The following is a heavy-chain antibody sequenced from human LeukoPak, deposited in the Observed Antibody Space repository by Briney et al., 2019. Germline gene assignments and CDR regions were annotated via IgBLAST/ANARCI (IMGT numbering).Heavy chain of an antibody. J-gene: IGHJ6*03. CDR1: GFTFDDYG. V-gene: IGHV4-34*01. CDR3: ARGRSGYYDSSGYYYPVVYYYYYYMDV. D-gene: IGHD3-22*01. CDR2: INHSGST. Sequence: AGGSLRLSCAASGFTFDDYGMSWGRQPPGRGLEWIGEINHSGSTNYNPSLKSRVTISVDTSKNQFSLKLSSVTAADTAVYYCARGRSGYYDSSGYYYPVVYYYYYYMDVWGKGTTFTVSS.